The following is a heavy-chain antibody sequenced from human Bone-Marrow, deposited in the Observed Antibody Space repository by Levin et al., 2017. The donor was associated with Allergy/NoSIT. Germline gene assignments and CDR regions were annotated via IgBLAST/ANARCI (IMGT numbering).Heavy chain of an antibody. D-gene: IGHD2/OR15-2a*01. V-gene: IGHV4-59*01. J-gene: IGHJ4*02. CDR1: GASISNYY. CDR2: VYYSGST. CDR3: ARFRRPFSFDY. Sequence: SQTLSLTCSVSGASISNYYWSWIRQPPGKGLEWIGYVYYSGSTNYNPSLRDRVTVSVDTSKNQFSLELRSVTAADTAVYYCARFRRPFSFDYWGQGTLVTVSS.